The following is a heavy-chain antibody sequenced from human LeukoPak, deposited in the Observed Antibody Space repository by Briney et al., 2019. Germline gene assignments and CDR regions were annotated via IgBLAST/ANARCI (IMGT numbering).Heavy chain of an antibody. CDR1: GYTFTSYD. Sequence: ASVKVSCKASGYTFTSYDINWVRQATGQGLEGMGWMNPNSGNTGYAQKFQGRVTITRNTSISTAYMELSSLRSEDTAVYYCARRAVADYYYYNMDVWGKGTTVTVSS. CDR3: ARRAVADYYYYNMDV. D-gene: IGHD6-19*01. V-gene: IGHV1-8*03. J-gene: IGHJ6*03. CDR2: MNPNSGNT.